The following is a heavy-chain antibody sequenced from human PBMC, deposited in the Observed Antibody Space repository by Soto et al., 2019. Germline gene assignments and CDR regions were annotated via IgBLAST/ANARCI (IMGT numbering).Heavy chain of an antibody. CDR1: GGTFSRYA. D-gene: IGHD3-22*01. Sequence: QVQLVQSGAEVKKPGSSVKVSCKASGGTFSRYAINWVRQAPGQGLEWMGGITPIFGTANYAQKFQGRVTITADESTSTAYVELRSLRSEDTAVYYCARDGAYYDSRGYYYLYWGQGTLVTVSS. CDR2: ITPIFGTA. V-gene: IGHV1-69*12. CDR3: ARDGAYYDSRGYYYLY. J-gene: IGHJ4*02.